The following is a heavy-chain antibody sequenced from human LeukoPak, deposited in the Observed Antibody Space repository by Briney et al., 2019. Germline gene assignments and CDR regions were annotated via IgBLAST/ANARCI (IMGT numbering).Heavy chain of an antibody. V-gene: IGHV3-23*01. D-gene: IGHD3-22*01. Sequence: GGSLRLSCAASGFTVSSNYMSWVRQAPGKGLEWVSAISGSGGSTYYADSVKGRFTISRDNSKNTLYLQMNSLRAEDTAVYYCAKRSLADSSGYYALDYWGQGTLVTVSS. CDR2: ISGSGGST. CDR3: AKRSLADSSGYYALDY. J-gene: IGHJ4*02. CDR1: GFTVSSNY.